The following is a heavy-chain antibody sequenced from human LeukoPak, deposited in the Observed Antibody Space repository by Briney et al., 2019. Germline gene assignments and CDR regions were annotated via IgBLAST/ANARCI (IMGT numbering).Heavy chain of an antibody. J-gene: IGHJ4*02. CDR1: GGSISSSSYY. Sequence: SETLSLTCTVSGGSISSSSYYWARIRQPPGKGLEWFGSIYYSESTHHNRALKSRHTICVGTSTNQSSRMLSPVTAPDPAVYYCARSMLDYYDFWSGYLFWGQGTLVTVSS. CDR3: ARSMLDYYDFWSGYLF. V-gene: IGHV4-39*01. D-gene: IGHD3-3*01. CDR2: IYYSEST.